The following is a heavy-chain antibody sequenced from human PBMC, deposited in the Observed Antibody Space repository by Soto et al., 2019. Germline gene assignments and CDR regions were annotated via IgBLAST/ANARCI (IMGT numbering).Heavy chain of an antibody. J-gene: IGHJ4*02. V-gene: IGHV4-34*01. CDR1: GGSFSGYY. CDR3: ARDVQGGAMGY. D-gene: IGHD3-10*02. CDR2: INHSGST. Sequence: SETLSLTCAVYGGSFSGYYWSWIRQPPGKGLEWIGEINHSGSTNYNPSLKSRVTISVDTSKNQFSLKLSSVTAADTAVYYCARDVQGGAMGYWGQGTLVTVSS.